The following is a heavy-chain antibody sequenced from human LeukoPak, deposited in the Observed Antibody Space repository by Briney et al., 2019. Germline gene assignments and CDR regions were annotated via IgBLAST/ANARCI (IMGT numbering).Heavy chain of an antibody. CDR3: AYYYDSSGYWIPGYYGMDV. D-gene: IGHD3-22*01. CDR2: IIPIFGTA. J-gene: IGHJ6*02. Sequence: SVKVSCKASGGTFSSYAISWVRRAPGQGLEWMGGIIPIFGTANYAQKFQGRVTITADESTSTAYMELSSLRSEDTAVYYCAYYYDSSGYWIPGYYGMDVWGQGTTVTVSS. CDR1: GGTFSSYA. V-gene: IGHV1-69*01.